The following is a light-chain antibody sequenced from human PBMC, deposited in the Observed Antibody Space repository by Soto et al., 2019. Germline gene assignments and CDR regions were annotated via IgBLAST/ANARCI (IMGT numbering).Light chain of an antibody. CDR1: QSVLYSSNNKNY. J-gene: IGKJ2*01. Sequence: DIVMTQSPDSLAVSLGERATINCKSSQSVLYSSNNKNYLAWYQQEPGQPTKLLISWASTRESGVPDRFSGSGSGTDFTLTISSLQAEDVAVYYCQQYYTTPYTFGQGTKLEIK. CDR3: QQYYTTPYT. V-gene: IGKV4-1*01. CDR2: WAS.